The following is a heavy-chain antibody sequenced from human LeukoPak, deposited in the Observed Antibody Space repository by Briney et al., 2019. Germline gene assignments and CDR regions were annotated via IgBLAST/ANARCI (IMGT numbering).Heavy chain of an antibody. CDR3: ARDTPSPYYDFWSGYFDY. D-gene: IGHD3-3*01. J-gene: IGHJ4*02. CDR2: ISSSSSYI. Sequence: GGSLRLSCAASGFTFSSYSMNWVRQAPGKGLEWVSSISSSSSYIYYADSVKGRFTISRDNAKNSLYLQMNSLRAEDTAVYYCARDTPSPYYDFWSGYFDYWGQGTLVTVSS. CDR1: GFTFSSYS. V-gene: IGHV3-21*01.